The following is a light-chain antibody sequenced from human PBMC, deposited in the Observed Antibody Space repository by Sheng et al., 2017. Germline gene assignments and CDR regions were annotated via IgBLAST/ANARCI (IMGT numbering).Light chain of an antibody. CDR3: QQFNSYPPT. CDR1: QDIGSA. Sequence: AIQLTQSPSSLSTSIGDRVTITCRASQDIGSALVWYQQEPGKAPKLLIYDASSLESGVPSRFSGTKSGTDFTLTITSLQPEDFAIYFCQQFNSYPPTFGQGTRLEIK. V-gene: IGKV1-13*02. CDR2: DAS. J-gene: IGKJ5*01.